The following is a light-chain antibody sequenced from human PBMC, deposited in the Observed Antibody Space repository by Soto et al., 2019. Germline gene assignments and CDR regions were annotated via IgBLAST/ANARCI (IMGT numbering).Light chain of an antibody. CDR3: QQYDNWPLT. CDR1: QSVSSN. V-gene: IGKV3-15*01. CDR2: GAS. J-gene: IGKJ4*01. Sequence: EIVMTQSPSTLSVSPGERATRSCRASQSVSSNLAWYQQKPGQAPRFLIYGASTRATGIPARFSGSGSGTEFTLTISSLQSEDFAVYYCQQYDNWPLTFGGGTRWIS.